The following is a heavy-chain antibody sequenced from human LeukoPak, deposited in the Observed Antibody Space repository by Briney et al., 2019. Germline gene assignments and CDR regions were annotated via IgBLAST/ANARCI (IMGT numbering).Heavy chain of an antibody. J-gene: IGHJ4*02. CDR2: IRYDGSNK. CDR1: GFTFSSYG. D-gene: IGHD3-22*01. Sequence: PGGSLRLSCAASGFTFSSYGMHWVRQAPGKGLEWVAFIRYDGSNKYYADSVKGRFTISRDNSKNTLYLQMNSLRAEDTAVYYCAKDGVPYYYDSSGIDYWGQGTLVTVSS. V-gene: IGHV3-30*02. CDR3: AKDGVPYYYDSSGIDY.